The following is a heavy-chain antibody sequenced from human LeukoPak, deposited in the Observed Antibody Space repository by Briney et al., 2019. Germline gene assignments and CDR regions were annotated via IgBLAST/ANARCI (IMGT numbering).Heavy chain of an antibody. Sequence: PGGSLRLSCAASGFTFDDYAMHWVRQAPGKGLEWVSGISWNSGSIGYADSVKGRFTISRDNAKNSLYLQMNSLRAEDTALYYCAKDIKALEQPTDAFDIWGQGTMVTVSS. CDR2: ISWNSGSI. CDR1: GFTFDDYA. CDR3: AKDIKALEQPTDAFDI. J-gene: IGHJ3*02. D-gene: IGHD6-13*01. V-gene: IGHV3-9*01.